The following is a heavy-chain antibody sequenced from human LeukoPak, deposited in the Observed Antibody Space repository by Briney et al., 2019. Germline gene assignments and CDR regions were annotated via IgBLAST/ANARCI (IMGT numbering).Heavy chain of an antibody. V-gene: IGHV1-18*01. J-gene: IGHJ5*02. CDR3: ARDYCTRGGDCYKEDLFDP. D-gene: IGHD2-21*02. Sequence: ASVKVSLKASGYTFGIYGISWVRQAPGQGLEWMAWISPYDGDTNYAQKFEGRVTMTTETSTNTAYMELRSLRSDDTAIYYCARDYCTRGGDCYKEDLFDPWGQGNLVTVSA. CDR2: ISPYDGDT. CDR1: GYTFGIYG.